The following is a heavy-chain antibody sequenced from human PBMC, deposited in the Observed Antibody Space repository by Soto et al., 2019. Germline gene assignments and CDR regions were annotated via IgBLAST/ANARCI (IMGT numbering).Heavy chain of an antibody. J-gene: IGHJ4*02. CDR3: ARLPRYSSGWYDY. CDR1: GGSISSYY. D-gene: IGHD6-19*01. V-gene: IGHV4-59*01. Sequence: SETLSLTCTVSGGSISSYYWSWIRQPPGKGLEWIGYIYYSGSTNYNPSLKSRVTISVDTSKNQFSLKLSSVTAADTAVYYCARLPRYSSGWYDYWGQGTLVTSPQ. CDR2: IYYSGST.